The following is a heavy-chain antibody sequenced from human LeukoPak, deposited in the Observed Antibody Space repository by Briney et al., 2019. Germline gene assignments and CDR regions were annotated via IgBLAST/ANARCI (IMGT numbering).Heavy chain of an antibody. V-gene: IGHV4-38-2*02. CDR2: MYHSGST. CDR3: AGRRRGYNWFDP. Sequence: SETLSLTCSVSGYSISSAYYWGWIRQPPGKGLEWIGTMYHSGSTYYNPSLKSRVTISVDTSKNQFSLKLSSVTAADTAVYYCAGRRRGYNWFDPWGQGTLVTVSS. CDR1: GYSISSAYY. D-gene: IGHD1-1*01. J-gene: IGHJ5*02.